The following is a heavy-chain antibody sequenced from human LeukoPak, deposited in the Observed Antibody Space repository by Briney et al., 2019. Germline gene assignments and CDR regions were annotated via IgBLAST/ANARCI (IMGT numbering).Heavy chain of an antibody. CDR3: AKEDPSSGYYFDY. CDR1: GFTFSDFY. V-gene: IGHV3-23*01. Sequence: PGGSLRLSCAASGFTFSDFYMSWIRQAPGKGLEWVSAISGSGGSTYYADSVKGRFTISRDNSKNTLYLQMNSLRAEDTAVYYCAKEDPSSGYYFDYWGQGTLVTVSS. J-gene: IGHJ4*02. D-gene: IGHD3-22*01. CDR2: ISGSGGST.